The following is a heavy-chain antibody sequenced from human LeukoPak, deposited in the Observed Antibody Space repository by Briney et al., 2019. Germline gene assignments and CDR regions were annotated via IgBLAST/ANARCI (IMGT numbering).Heavy chain of an antibody. J-gene: IGHJ5*02. V-gene: IGHV1-2*02. CDR2: INPNSGAT. CDR1: GYTFTDYY. CDR3: ARGRFGEWDNWFDP. D-gene: IGHD3-10*01. Sequence: ASVKVSCKASGYTFTDYYIHWVRQAPGQGLEWMAWINPNSGATNCAQKFQGRVSMTRDTSISTAYMALSRLTSDDTAVYFCARGRFGEWDNWFDPWGQGTLVTVSS.